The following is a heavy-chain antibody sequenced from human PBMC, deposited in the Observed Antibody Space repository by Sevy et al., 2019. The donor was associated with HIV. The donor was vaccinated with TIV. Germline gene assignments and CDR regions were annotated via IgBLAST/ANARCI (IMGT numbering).Heavy chain of an antibody. CDR3: NAAAGTGY. V-gene: IGHV3-72*01. CDR2: TRNKANSYTT. D-gene: IGHD6-13*01. J-gene: IGHJ4*02. CDR1: GFTFSDHY. Sequence: GGSLRLSCAASGFTFSDHYMDWVRQAPGKGLEWVGRTRNKANSYTTEYAASVKGRFTISRDDSKNSLYLQMNSLKTEDTAVYYCNAAAGTGYWGQGTLVTVSS.